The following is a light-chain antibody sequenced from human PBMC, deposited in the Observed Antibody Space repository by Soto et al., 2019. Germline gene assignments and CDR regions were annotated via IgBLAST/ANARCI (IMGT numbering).Light chain of an antibody. J-gene: IGKJ1*01. V-gene: IGKV3-20*01. CDR1: RSLPSRP. CDR2: AAS. Sequence: TNSQGTRSLSPGDGPPPSCRASRSLPSRPLAWYQQRPGQAPRVLISAASTRAADIPDRFSGSGSGTDFTLTINRLEPEDFAVYYCQQYDYSPRTFGQGTKVEVK. CDR3: QQYDYSPRT.